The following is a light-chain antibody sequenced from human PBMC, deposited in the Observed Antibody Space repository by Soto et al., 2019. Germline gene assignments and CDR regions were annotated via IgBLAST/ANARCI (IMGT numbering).Light chain of an antibody. CDR1: QGISNW. J-gene: IGKJ1*01. Sequence: DIQMTKSPSTLSAAIVYTFTVDCLASQGISNWLAWYQQKPGKAPKLLIFHASSLESGVPSRFSGSGSGTEFTLTISSLQSDDFATYYCQKYNSYSEEFGQGNTVAIK. CDR3: QKYNSYSEE. V-gene: IGKV1-5*01. CDR2: HAS.